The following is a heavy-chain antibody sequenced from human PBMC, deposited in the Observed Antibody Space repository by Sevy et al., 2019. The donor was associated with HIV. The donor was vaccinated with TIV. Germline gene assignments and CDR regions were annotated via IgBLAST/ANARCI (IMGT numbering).Heavy chain of an antibody. CDR1: GFTFSSYG. V-gene: IGHV3-30*02. CDR3: AKDGYSSSWSRAYYYYMDV. CDR2: IRYDGGNK. Sequence: GGSLRLSCAASGFTFSSYGMHWVRQAPGKGLEWVAFIRYDGGNKYYADSVKGRFTISRDNSKNTRYLQMNSLRAEDTAVYYCAKDGYSSSWSRAYYYYMDVSGKGTTVTVSS. J-gene: IGHJ6*03. D-gene: IGHD6-13*01.